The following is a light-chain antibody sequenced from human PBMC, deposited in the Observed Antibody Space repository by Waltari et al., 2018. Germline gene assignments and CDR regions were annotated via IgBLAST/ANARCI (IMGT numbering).Light chain of an antibody. J-gene: IGKJ1*01. CDR3: QQYNNWPPWT. CDR1: QSGGNN. Sequence: EIVMTQSPATLSVSPGERATLSCRASQSGGNNLVWYQQKPGQAPRLLIYGASTRVTGIPARFSGSGSGTEFTLTISSLQSEDFAVYYCQQYNNWPPWTFGQGTKVEIK. V-gene: IGKV3-15*01. CDR2: GAS.